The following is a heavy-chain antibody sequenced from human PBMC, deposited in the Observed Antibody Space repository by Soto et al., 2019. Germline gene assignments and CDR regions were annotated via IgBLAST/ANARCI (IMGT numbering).Heavy chain of an antibody. CDR3: ARDGMDDILTGFDAFDI. V-gene: IGHV3-21*01. Sequence: GGSLRLSCAASGFTFSSYSMNWVRQAPGKGLEWVSSISSSSSYIYYADSVKGRFTISRDNAKNSLYLQMNSLRAEDTAVYYCARDGMDDILTGFDAFDIWGQGTMVTVSS. J-gene: IGHJ3*02. CDR1: GFTFSSYS. D-gene: IGHD3-9*01. CDR2: ISSSSSYI.